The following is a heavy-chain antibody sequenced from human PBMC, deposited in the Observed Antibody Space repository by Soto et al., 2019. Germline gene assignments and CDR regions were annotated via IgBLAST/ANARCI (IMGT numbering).Heavy chain of an antibody. CDR2: IYYSGST. D-gene: IGHD5-12*01. CDR3: ARAVGNGYNKIVDAFDI. CDR1: GGSISSYY. J-gene: IGHJ3*02. V-gene: IGHV4-59*01. Sequence: SETLSLTCTVSGGSISSYYWSWIRQPPGKGLEWIGYIYYSGSTNYNPSLKSRVTISVDTSKNQFSLKLSSVTAADTAVYYCARAVGNGYNKIVDAFDIWGQGTMVTVSS.